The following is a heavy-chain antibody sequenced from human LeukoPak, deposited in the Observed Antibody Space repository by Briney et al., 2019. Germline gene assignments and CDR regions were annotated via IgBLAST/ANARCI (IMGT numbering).Heavy chain of an antibody. Sequence: GASVKVSCKASGYTFTSYGINWVRQAPGQGLEWMGWISAYNGNTNYAQNLQGRVTMTTDTSTGTAYMELRSLRSEDTAVYYCATCSGGSCYFEWFDPWGQGTLVTVSS. V-gene: IGHV1-18*01. J-gene: IGHJ5*02. CDR1: GYTFTSYG. CDR2: ISAYNGNT. D-gene: IGHD2-15*01. CDR3: ATCSGGSCYFEWFDP.